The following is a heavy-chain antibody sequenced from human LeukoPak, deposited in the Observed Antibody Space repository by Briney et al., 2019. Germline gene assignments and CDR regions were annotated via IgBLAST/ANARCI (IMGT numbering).Heavy chain of an antibody. J-gene: IGHJ6*02. D-gene: IGHD3-3*01. CDR1: GGSISRYY. CDR3: ARDPRGFWSGYYPDYYYYGMDV. CDR2: IYTSGST. Sequence: PSETLSLTCTVSGGSISRYYWSWIRQPAGKGLEWIGRIYTSGSTNYNPSLKSRVTMSVDTSKNQFSLKLSSVTAADTAVYYCARDPRGFWSGYYPDYYYYGMDVWGQGTTVTVSS. V-gene: IGHV4-4*07.